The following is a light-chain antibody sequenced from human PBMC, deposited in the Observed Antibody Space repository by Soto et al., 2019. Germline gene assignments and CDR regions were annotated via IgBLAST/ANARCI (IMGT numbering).Light chain of an antibody. J-gene: IGLJ3*02. CDR3: TSFTTSSIWV. V-gene: IGLV2-14*01. CDR1: SSDVGIYNY. CDR2: EVY. Sequence: QAALTQPASVSGSPGQSITISCTWTSSDVGIYNYVSWYQQHPGKAPKLIICEVYNRPSGVSNRFSGSKSGNTASLTISGLRPEDEADYYCTSFTTSSIWVFGGGTKVTVL.